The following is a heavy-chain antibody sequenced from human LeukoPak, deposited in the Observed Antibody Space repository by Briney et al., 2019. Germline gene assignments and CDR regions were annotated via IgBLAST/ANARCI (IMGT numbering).Heavy chain of an antibody. V-gene: IGHV4-34*01. J-gene: IGHJ4*02. CDR3: AGHHPRNTVDF. CDR1: GGSFSAYY. Sequence: SETLSLTCAVYGGSFSAYYWSWIRQPPGQGLEWIGEINHSGSTNYNPSLKSRVTISVDTSKNQFSLRLSSVTAADTAVYYCAGHHPRNTVDFWGQGTLVTVSS. CDR2: INHSGST. D-gene: IGHD2/OR15-2a*01.